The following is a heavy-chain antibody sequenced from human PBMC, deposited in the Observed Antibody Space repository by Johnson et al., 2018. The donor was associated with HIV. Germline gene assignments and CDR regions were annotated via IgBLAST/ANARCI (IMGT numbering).Heavy chain of an antibody. CDR2: IKSKPDGGTT. CDR1: GFTFDDYA. V-gene: IGHV3-9*01. Sequence: VQLVESGGGLVQPGRSLRLSCAASGFTFDDYAMHWVRQAPGKGLEWVGRIKSKPDGGTTDYAAPVKGRFTISRDNSKNTLFLQMNSLRAEDTAVYYCAKHSSSWYDDAFDMWGQGTMVTVS. CDR3: AKHSSSWYDDAFDM. D-gene: IGHD6-13*01. J-gene: IGHJ3*02.